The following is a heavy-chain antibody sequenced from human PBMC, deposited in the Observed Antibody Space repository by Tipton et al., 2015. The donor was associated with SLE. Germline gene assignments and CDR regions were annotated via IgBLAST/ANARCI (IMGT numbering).Heavy chain of an antibody. CDR1: GFTFSRYW. CDR3: ARDYSGSYWGDYYYYYMDV. J-gene: IGHJ6*03. V-gene: IGHV3-7*01. Sequence: SLRLSCAASGFTFSRYWMSWVRQAPGKGLEWVANIKQDGSEKNYVDSVKGRFTISRDNAKNSLYLQMNSLRAEDTAVYYCARDYSGSYWGDYYYYYMDVWGKGTTVTVSS. CDR2: IKQDGSEK. D-gene: IGHD1-26*01.